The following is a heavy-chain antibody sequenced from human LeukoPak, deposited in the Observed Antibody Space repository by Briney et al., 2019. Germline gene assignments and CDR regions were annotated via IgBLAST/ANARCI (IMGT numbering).Heavy chain of an antibody. J-gene: IGHJ4*02. CDR3: ALTKGPAPTDY. CDR1: GYSFTGYW. CDR2: IDPSDSYT. D-gene: IGHD2-2*01. V-gene: IGHV5-10-1*01. Sequence: GESLKISCKGSGYSFTGYWISWVRQMPGKGLEWMGRIDPSDSYTNYSPSFQGHVTISADKSISTAYLQWSSLKASDTAMYYCALTKGPAPTDYWGQGTLVTVSS.